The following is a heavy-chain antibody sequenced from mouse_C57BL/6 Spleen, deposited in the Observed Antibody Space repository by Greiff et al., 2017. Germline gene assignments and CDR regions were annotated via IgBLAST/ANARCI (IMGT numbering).Heavy chain of an antibody. CDR1: GYTFTSYW. Sequence: QQSCKASGYTFTSYWMHWVKQRPGRGLEWIGRIDPNSGGTKYNEKFKSKATLTVDKPSSTAYMQLSSLTSEDSAVYYCARDYYGSSFYFDYWGQGTTLTVSS. V-gene: IGHV1-72*01. D-gene: IGHD1-1*01. CDR2: IDPNSGGT. J-gene: IGHJ2*01. CDR3: ARDYYGSSFYFDY.